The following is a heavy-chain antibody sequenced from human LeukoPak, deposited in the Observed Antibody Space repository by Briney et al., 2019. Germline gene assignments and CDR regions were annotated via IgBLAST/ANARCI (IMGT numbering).Heavy chain of an antibody. D-gene: IGHD3-3*01. CDR2: INSKSGGT. CDR3: VRADASGYPYGELDY. Sequence: GASVKVSCKASGYTFSGYYMHWVRQAPGQGLEWMGWINSKSGGTNYAQKLQGRVTMTRETSISTAYMDLSRLRSDDTAMYYCVRADASGYPYGELDYWGQGTLVTVSS. CDR1: GYTFSGYY. V-gene: IGHV1-2*02. J-gene: IGHJ4*02.